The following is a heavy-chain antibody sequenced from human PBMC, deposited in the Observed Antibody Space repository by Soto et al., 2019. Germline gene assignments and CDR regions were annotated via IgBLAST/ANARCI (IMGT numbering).Heavy chain of an antibody. CDR1: GGTFNSYA. CDR3: ASQPPQLRFLAWSYSYHHFYGMDV. D-gene: IGHD3-3*01. CDR2: INPVFGTA. Sequence: RASVKVSCKASGGTFNSYAINWVRQAPGQGLEWMGGINPVFGTANYAQMFLDRVTITADESTTTAYMELSSLTSDDTAVYYCASQPPQLRFLAWSYSYHHFYGMDVWGQGTRVTFSS. V-gene: IGHV1-69*13. J-gene: IGHJ6*02.